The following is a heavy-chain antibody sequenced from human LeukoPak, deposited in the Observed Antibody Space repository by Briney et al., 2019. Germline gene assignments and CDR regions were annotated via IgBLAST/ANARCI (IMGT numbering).Heavy chain of an antibody. D-gene: IGHD3-22*01. V-gene: IGHV1-8*01. Sequence: GASVKVSCKASGYTFTSYDINWVRQATGQGLEWMGWMNPNSGNTGYAQKFQGRVTITRNTSISTAYMELSSLRSEDTAVYYCARVSQDYYDSSGFFYYYGMDVWGQGTTVTVSS. CDR1: GYTFTSYD. J-gene: IGHJ6*02. CDR2: MNPNSGNT. CDR3: ARVSQDYYDSSGFFYYYGMDV.